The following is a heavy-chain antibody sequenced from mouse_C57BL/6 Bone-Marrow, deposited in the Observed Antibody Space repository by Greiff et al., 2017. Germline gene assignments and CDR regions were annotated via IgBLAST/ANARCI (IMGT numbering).Heavy chain of an antibody. CDR3: ARNYGYDGNFAY. CDR1: GYAFTNYL. CDR2: INPGSGGT. V-gene: IGHV1-54*01. Sequence: VQLQQSGAELVRPGTSVKVSCKASGYAFTNYLIEWVKQRPGQGLEWIGVINPGSGGTNYNEKFKGKATLTADKSSSTAYMQLSSLTSEDSAVYFCARNYGYDGNFAYWGQGTTLTVSS. D-gene: IGHD2-2*01. J-gene: IGHJ2*01.